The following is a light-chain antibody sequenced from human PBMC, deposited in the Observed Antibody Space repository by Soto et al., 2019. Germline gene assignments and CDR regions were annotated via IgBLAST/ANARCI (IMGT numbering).Light chain of an antibody. CDR2: GNS. Sequence: QSVLTQPPSVSGAPGQRVTISCTGSSSNIGAGYDVHWYQQLPGTAPKLLIYGNSIRPSGVPDRFSGSKSGTSASLAITGLQAEDGADYYCQSYDSSLSGVFGTGTKLTVL. CDR3: QSYDSSLSGV. V-gene: IGLV1-40*01. J-gene: IGLJ1*01. CDR1: SSNIGAGYD.